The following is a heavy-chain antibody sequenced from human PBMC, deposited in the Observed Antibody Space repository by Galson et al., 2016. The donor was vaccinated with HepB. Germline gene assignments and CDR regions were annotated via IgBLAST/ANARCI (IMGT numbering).Heavy chain of an antibody. Sequence: ETLSLTCAVSGGSISINNWWSWVRQPPGKGLEWVANIKQDGTETYYVDSVQGRVTISRDNDKKSLYLKMNSLRVEDTSVYYCATCNNWRVDDWGQGTPVTVSS. CDR1: GGSISINNW. J-gene: IGHJ4*02. CDR3: ATCNNWRVDD. D-gene: IGHD1-1*01. V-gene: IGHV3-7*01. CDR2: IKQDGTET.